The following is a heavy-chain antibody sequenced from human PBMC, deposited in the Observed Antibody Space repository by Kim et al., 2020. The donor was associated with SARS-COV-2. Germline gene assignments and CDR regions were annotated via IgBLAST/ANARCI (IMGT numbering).Heavy chain of an antibody. CDR3: AKDMAPTMVRGVIIGGFDP. CDR1: GFTFSSYG. CDR2: ISYDGSNK. V-gene: IGHV3-30*18. J-gene: IGHJ5*02. Sequence: GGSLRLSCAASGFTFSSYGMHWVRQAPGKGLEWVAVISYDGSNKYYADSVKGRFTISRDNSKNTLYLQMNSLRAEDTAVYYCAKDMAPTMVRGVIIGGFDPWGQGTLVTVSS. D-gene: IGHD3-10*01.